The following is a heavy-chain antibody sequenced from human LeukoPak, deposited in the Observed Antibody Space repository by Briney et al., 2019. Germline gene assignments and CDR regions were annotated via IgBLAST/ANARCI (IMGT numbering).Heavy chain of an antibody. V-gene: IGHV4-34*01. J-gene: IGHJ4*02. Sequence: SETLSLTCAVYGGSFSGYYWSWIRQPPGKGLEWIGEINHSGSTNYNPSLKSRVTISVDTSKNQFSLKLSSVTAADTAVYYCARRHIQLWFVEAYYFDYWGQGTLVTVSS. D-gene: IGHD5-18*01. CDR3: ARRHIQLWFVEAYYFDY. CDR2: INHSGST. CDR1: GGSFSGYY.